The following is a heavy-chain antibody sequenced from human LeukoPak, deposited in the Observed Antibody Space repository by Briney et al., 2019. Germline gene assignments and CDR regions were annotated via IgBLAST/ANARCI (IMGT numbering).Heavy chain of an antibody. D-gene: IGHD1-26*01. Sequence: SETLSLTCTVSGGSISSTSYYWGWIRQPPGKGLEWIGTISYSGTTFYNPSLRSRVSISLDTSKNQFSLELSSVTAADTAVYYCATYPKGKTWEAFDYWGQGTLVTVSS. J-gene: IGHJ4*02. CDR1: GGSISSTSYY. CDR2: ISYSGTT. CDR3: ATYPKGKTWEAFDY. V-gene: IGHV4-39*07.